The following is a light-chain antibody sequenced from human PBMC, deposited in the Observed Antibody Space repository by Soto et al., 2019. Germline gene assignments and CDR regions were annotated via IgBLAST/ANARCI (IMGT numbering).Light chain of an antibody. V-gene: IGKV1-27*01. CDR2: AAS. CDR1: QGISNY. CDR3: QKYTSAPWR. Sequence: DIQMTQSPSSLSASVGDRVTITCRASQGISNYVAWYQKKPGKVPKLLIYAASTLQSGVPSRFSGSGSGTEFTVTISSLQPEDVATYYCQKYTSAPWRFGQGTKVEIK. J-gene: IGKJ1*01.